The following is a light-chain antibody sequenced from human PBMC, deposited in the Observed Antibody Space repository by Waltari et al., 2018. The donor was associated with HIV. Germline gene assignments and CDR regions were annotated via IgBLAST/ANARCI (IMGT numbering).Light chain of an antibody. J-gene: IGLJ3*02. CDR3: SSYASTSTRV. CDR2: EVS. Sequence: QSALTQPASVSGSPGQSITISCTGPSNDVGGYQYVSWYQQHPGKAPKVVIYEVSNRPSGVSSRFSGSKSGNTASLTISGLQAEDEADYYCSSYASTSTRVFGGGTKLTVL. CDR1: SNDVGGYQY. V-gene: IGLV2-14*01.